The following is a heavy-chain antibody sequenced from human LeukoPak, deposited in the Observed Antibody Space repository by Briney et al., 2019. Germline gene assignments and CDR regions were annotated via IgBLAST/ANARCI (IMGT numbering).Heavy chain of an antibody. J-gene: IGHJ4*02. D-gene: IGHD6-19*01. V-gene: IGHV4-61*02. CDR2: IYAGGRS. CDR1: NVSISSGSHY. Sequence: SETLSLTCTVSNVSISSGSHYWNWIRQPAGKGLEWIGRIYAGGRSNYNPSLRSRVTISVGTSKNQFSLRLSSVTATDTGVYYCASDHSGWLGLGYWGQGTLVSVSS. CDR3: ASDHSGWLGLGY.